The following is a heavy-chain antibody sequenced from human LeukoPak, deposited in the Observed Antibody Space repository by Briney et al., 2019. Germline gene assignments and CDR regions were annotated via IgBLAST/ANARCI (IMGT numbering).Heavy chain of an antibody. J-gene: IGHJ4*02. CDR3: ARGGYSSRVKYYGY. CDR2: IKQDGSEE. CDR1: GFTFSSYW. Sequence: GGPLRLSCAASGFTFSSYWMTWVRQAPGKGLEWVANIKQDGSEEYHVDSVKGRFTISRDNAKNSLYLQMNSLRAEDTAVYYCARGGYSSRVKYYGYWGQGTLVTVSS. V-gene: IGHV3-7*01. D-gene: IGHD6-13*01.